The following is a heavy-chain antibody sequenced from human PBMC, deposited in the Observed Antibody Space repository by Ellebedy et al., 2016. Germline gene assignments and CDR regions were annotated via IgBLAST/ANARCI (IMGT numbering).Heavy chain of an antibody. Sequence: SETLSLXXTVSGGSISSSSYYWGWIRQPPGKGLEWIGSIYYSGSTYYNPSLKSRVTISVDTSKNQFSLKLSSVTAADTAVYYCAKDVGPGPPTDVSRWFDPWGQGTLVTVSS. D-gene: IGHD5/OR15-5a*01. CDR3: AKDVGPGPPTDVSRWFDP. V-gene: IGHV4-39*07. J-gene: IGHJ5*02. CDR2: IYYSGST. CDR1: GGSISSSSYY.